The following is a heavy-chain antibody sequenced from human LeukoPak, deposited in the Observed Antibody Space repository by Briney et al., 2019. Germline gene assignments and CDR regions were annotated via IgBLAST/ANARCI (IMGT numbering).Heavy chain of an antibody. J-gene: IGHJ3*01. CDR3: ARDHGDYAVGHDTSDV. V-gene: IGHV1-2*02. CDR1: GYTFTGYY. Sequence: ASVKVSCKASGYTFTGYYMHWVRQAPGQGLEWMGWINPNSGGTNYAQKFQGRVTMTWDTSISTAYMELSRLRSDDTAVYYCARDHGDYAVGHDTSDVWGQGTKVTVSS. D-gene: IGHD2-2*01. CDR2: INPNSGGT.